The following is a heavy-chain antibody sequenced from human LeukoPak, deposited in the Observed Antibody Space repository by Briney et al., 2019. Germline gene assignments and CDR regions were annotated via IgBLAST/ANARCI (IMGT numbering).Heavy chain of an antibody. D-gene: IGHD6-13*01. V-gene: IGHV1-18*04. J-gene: IGHJ4*02. CDR2: ISAYNGNT. CDR1: GYTFTSYG. Sequence: ASVKVSRKASGYTFTSYGISWVRQAPGQGLERMGWISAYNGNTNYAQKLQGRVTMTTDTSTSTAYMELRSLRSDDTAVYYCARGYSSSWYGGDFDYWGQGTLVTVSS. CDR3: ARGYSSSWYGGDFDY.